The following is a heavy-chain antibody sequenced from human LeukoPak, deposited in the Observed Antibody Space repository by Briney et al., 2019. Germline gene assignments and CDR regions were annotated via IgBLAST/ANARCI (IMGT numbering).Heavy chain of an antibody. J-gene: IGHJ4*02. CDR3: ARVTSPFYDSSGYYYDY. CDR1: GGSISSYY. V-gene: IGHV4-4*09. Sequence: SEPLSLTCTVSGGSISSYYWSWLRQPPGKGLEWIGYIYTSGSTNYNPSLKSRVTISVDTSKNQFSLKLSSVTAADTAVYYCARVTSPFYDSSGYYYDYWGQGTLVTVSS. D-gene: IGHD3-22*01. CDR2: IYTSGST.